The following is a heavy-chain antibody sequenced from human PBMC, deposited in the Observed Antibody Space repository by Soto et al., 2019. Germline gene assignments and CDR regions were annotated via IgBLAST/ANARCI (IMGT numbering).Heavy chain of an antibody. D-gene: IGHD2-15*01. CDR3: ARYGFLRDCSGGSCSSPPWFDP. Sequence: SETLSLTCTVSGGSISSGGYYWSWIRQHPGKGLEWIGYIYYSGSTYYNPSLKSRVTISVDTSKNQFSLKLSSVTAADTAVYYCARYGFLRDCSGGSCSSPPWFDPWGQGTLVTVSS. V-gene: IGHV4-31*03. J-gene: IGHJ5*02. CDR1: GGSISSGGYY. CDR2: IYYSGST.